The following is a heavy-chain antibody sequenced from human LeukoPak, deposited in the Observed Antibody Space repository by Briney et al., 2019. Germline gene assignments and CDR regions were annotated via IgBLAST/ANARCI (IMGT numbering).Heavy chain of an antibody. Sequence: ASVKVSCKASGGTFSSYAISWVRQAPGQGLEWMGGIIPIFGTANYAQKFQGRVTITADGSTSTAYMELSSLRSEDTAVYYCAGHCSSTSCADYWGQGTLVTVSS. CDR2: IIPIFGTA. CDR3: AGHCSSTSCADY. CDR1: GGTFSSYA. J-gene: IGHJ4*02. V-gene: IGHV1-69*13. D-gene: IGHD2-2*01.